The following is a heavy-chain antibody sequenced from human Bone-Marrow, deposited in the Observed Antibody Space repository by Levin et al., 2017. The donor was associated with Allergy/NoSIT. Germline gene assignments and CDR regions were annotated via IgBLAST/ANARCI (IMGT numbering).Heavy chain of an antibody. CDR3: ATSFGELWDY. J-gene: IGHJ4*02. V-gene: IGHV1-8*01. D-gene: IGHD3-10*01. CDR2: MNPNSGNT. Sequence: GESLKISCKASGYTFTSYDINWVRQATGQGLEWMGWMNPNSGNTGYAQKFQGRVTMTRNTSISTAYMELSSLRSEDTAVYYCATSFGELWDYWGQGTLVTVSS. CDR1: GYTFTSYD.